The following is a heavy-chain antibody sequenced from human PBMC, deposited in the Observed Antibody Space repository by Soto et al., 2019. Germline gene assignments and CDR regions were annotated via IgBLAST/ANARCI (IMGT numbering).Heavy chain of an antibody. CDR3: ARGGGADFDSASDLVAFDI. V-gene: IGHV3-48*02. J-gene: IGHJ3*02. CDR1: GFTFSSYS. Sequence: GGSLRLSCAASGFTFSSYSMNWVRQAPGKGLEWVSYISSSSSTIYYADSVKGRFTISRDNAKNSLYLQMNSLRDEDTAVYYCARGGGADFDSASDLVAFDIWGQGTMVTVSS. D-gene: IGHD3-9*01. CDR2: ISSSSSTI.